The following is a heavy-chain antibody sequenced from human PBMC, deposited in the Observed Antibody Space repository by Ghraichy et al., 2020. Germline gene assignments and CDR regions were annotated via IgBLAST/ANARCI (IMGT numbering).Heavy chain of an antibody. V-gene: IGHV3-23*01. CDR2: IRGGGGVT. D-gene: IGHD1-1*01. CDR3: AKTMASFGNDGLNV. J-gene: IGHJ6*02. CDR1: GFSFSNHA. Sequence: RGSLRLSCAASGFSFSNHAMTWVRQAPGKGLEWVSIIRGGGGVTFYADSVEGRFTISRDNSKNTLYLQMNSLRAEDTAVYYCAKTMASFGNDGLNVWGQGTTVTVSS.